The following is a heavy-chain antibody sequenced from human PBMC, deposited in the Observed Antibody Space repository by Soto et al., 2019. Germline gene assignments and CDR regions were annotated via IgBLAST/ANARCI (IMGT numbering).Heavy chain of an antibody. CDR3: AKGGSSSSLFYFDS. CDR1: GVTFRSYA. CDR2: LSGNTDTT. V-gene: IGHV3-23*01. J-gene: IGHJ4*02. Sequence: GSLLLSCSSSGVTFRSYAMSWVRQAPGKGLEWVSDLSGNTDTTYYADSVKCRFITSRDSSKNTLYVQMNSLRAEDTAVYYCAKGGSSSSLFYFDSWGQGTLVTVSS. D-gene: IGHD6-6*01.